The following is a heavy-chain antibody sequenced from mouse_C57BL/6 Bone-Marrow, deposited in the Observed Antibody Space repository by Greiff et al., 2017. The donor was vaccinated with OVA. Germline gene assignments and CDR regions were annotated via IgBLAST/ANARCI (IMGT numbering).Heavy chain of an antibody. CDR3: ARDPLYDYDKAWFAY. CDR2: ISDGGSYT. Sequence: EVQLQESGGGLVKPGGSLKLSCAASGFTFSSYAMSWVRQTPEKRLEWVATISDGGSYTYYPDNVKGRFTISRDNAKNNLYLQMSHLKSEDTAMYYCARDPLYDYDKAWFAYWGQGTLVTVSA. V-gene: IGHV5-4*01. CDR1: GFTFSSYA. D-gene: IGHD2-4*01. J-gene: IGHJ3*01.